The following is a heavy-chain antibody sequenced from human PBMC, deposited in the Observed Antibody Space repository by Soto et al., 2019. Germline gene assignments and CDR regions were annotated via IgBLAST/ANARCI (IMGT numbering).Heavy chain of an antibody. J-gene: IGHJ4*02. CDR2: ISSDGSNK. V-gene: IGHV3-30*18. CDR1: GFTFSNYG. D-gene: IGHD5-18*01. CDR3: AKDGYTYGSADF. Sequence: PGGSLRLSCAASGFTFSNYGMHWVRQAPGKGLEWVALISSDGSNKYYADSVKGRFTISRDNSRNTLYLQMNSLRAEDTAVYYCAKDGYTYGSADFWGQGTLVTVSS.